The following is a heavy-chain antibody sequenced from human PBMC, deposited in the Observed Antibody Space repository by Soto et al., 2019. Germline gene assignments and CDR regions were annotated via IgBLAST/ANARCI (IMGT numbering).Heavy chain of an antibody. J-gene: IGHJ3*02. CDR1: GGSISSYY. CDR2: IYYSGST. D-gene: IGHD3-22*01. CDR3: ARGDYYDSSGYGVDI. Sequence: SETLSLTCTASGGSISSYYWSWIRQPPGKGLEWIGYIYYSGSTNYNPSLKSRVTISVDTSKNQFSLKLSSVTAADTAVYYCARGDYYDSSGYGVDIWGQGTMVTVSS. V-gene: IGHV4-59*01.